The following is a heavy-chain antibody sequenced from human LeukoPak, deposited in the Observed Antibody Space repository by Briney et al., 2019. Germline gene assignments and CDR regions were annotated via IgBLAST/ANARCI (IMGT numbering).Heavy chain of an antibody. Sequence: PGGSLRLSCVASGFTFNPYEMHWVRQAPGKGLEWMASIRYDGNFEYYADSVKGRFSISRDNSQNTLFLRINSLREEDTAIYYCAKEENAMDVWGKGTTFTVSS. CDR3: AKEENAMDV. CDR1: GFTFNPYE. D-gene: IGHD2/OR15-2a*01. V-gene: IGHV3-30*02. J-gene: IGHJ6*03. CDR2: IRYDGNFE.